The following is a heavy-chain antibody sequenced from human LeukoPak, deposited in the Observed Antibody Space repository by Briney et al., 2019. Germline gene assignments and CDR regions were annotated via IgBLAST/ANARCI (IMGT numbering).Heavy chain of an antibody. CDR2: ISGSGAT. D-gene: IGHD2-15*01. CDR3: VRALSGRDDY. Sequence: GGSLRLSCAASGFTFSTSAMTWVRQAPGKGLEWVSGISGSGATDYADSVKGRFTISRDNAKNTVYLQMNSLRAEDMAVYYCVRALSGRDDYWGQGTLVTVSS. V-gene: IGHV3-23*01. J-gene: IGHJ4*02. CDR1: GFTFSTSA.